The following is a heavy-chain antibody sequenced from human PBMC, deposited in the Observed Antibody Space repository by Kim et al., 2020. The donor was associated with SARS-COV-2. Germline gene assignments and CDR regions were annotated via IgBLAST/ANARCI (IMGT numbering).Heavy chain of an antibody. V-gene: IGHV3-30*18. CDR3: ANKGYYYYCMDV. CDR2: ISYDGSNK. CDR1: GFTFSSYG. Sequence: GGSLRLSCAASGFTFSSYGMHWVRQAPGKGLEWVAVISYDGSNKYYADSVKGRFTISRDNSKNTLYLQMNSLRAEDTAVYYCANKGYYYYCMDVWCHGST. J-gene: IGHJ6*02.